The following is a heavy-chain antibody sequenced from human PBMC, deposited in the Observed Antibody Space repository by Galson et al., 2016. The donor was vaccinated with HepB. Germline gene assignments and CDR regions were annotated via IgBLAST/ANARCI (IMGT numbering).Heavy chain of an antibody. CDR2: INSDGTIS. J-gene: IGHJ5*02. CDR3: VRDHSVVPTTAYNWFDP. D-gene: IGHD4-23*01. V-gene: IGHV3-74*01. Sequence: SLRLSRAASGFAFSSHWMHWVRQDLGEGLVWVSRINSDGTISNYADSVKGRFTISRDNAKNTLYLQMNSLRAEDTAVYFCVRDHSVVPTTAYNWFDPWGRGTLVTVSS. CDR1: GFAFSSHW.